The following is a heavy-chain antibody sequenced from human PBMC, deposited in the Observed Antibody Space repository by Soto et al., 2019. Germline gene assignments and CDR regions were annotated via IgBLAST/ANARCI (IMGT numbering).Heavy chain of an antibody. D-gene: IGHD3-3*01. Sequence: ASVKVSCKASGYTFTSYGISWVRQAPGQGLEWMGWISAYNGNTNYAQKLQGRVTMTTDTSTSTAYMELRSLRSDDTAVYYCARRGYDFWSGYYTRNYYYYGMDVWGQGTTVTVSS. J-gene: IGHJ6*02. CDR2: ISAYNGNT. CDR3: ARRGYDFWSGYYTRNYYYYGMDV. V-gene: IGHV1-18*01. CDR1: GYTFTSYG.